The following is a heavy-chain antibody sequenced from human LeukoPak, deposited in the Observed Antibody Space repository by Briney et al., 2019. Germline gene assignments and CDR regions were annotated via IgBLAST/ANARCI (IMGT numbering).Heavy chain of an antibody. CDR2: MNPNSGNT. V-gene: IGHV1-8*03. CDR3: ARATMVRGVIEFDY. CDR1: GYTFTSYD. Sequence: ASVKVSCKASGYTFTSYDINWVRQATGQGLEWMGWMNPNSGNTGYAQKFQGRVTITRNTSISTAYMELSSLRSEDTAVYYCARATMVRGVIEFDYWGQGTLVTVSS. J-gene: IGHJ4*02. D-gene: IGHD3-10*01.